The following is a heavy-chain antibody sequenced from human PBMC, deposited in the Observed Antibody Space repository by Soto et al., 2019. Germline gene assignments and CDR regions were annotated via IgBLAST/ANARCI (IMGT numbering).Heavy chain of an antibody. J-gene: IGHJ6*04. CDR1: GGSFSGYY. V-gene: IGHV4-34*01. CDR3: ARRNVLYYYGSGSLDV. D-gene: IGHD3-10*01. Sequence: PSETLSLTCAVYGGSFSGYYWSWIRQPPGKGLEWIGEINHSGSTNYNPSLKSRVTISVDTSKNQFSLKLSSVTAADTAVYYCARRNVLYYYGSGSLDVWGKGTTVTVSS. CDR2: INHSGST.